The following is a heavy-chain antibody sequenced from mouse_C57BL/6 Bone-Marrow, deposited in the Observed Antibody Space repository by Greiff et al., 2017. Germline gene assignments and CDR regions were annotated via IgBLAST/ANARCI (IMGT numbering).Heavy chain of an antibody. J-gene: IGHJ4*01. CDR3: ARRGGLYYAMDY. CDR1: GFTFSSYG. CDR2: ISSGGSYT. V-gene: IGHV5-6*01. Sequence: EVQGVESGGDLVKPGGSLKLSCAASGFTFSSYGMSWVRQTPDKRLEWVATISSGGSYTYYPESVKGRFTISRDNAKNTLYLQMSSLKSEDTAMYYCARRGGLYYAMDYWGQGTSVTVSS.